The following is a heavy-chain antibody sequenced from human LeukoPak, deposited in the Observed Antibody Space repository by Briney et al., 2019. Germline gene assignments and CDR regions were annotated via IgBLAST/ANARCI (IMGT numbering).Heavy chain of an antibody. CDR1: GFTFSTYS. CDR3: ARGAGYSTTSFGY. D-gene: IGHD6-13*01. Sequence: GGSLRLSCAASGFTFSTYSMNGVRQAPGKGLEWVSSILSSSDFISYADSVKGRFTISRDNTKNSLYLQMNSLKAEDTAVYYCARGAGYSTTSFGYWGQGTLVTVSS. V-gene: IGHV3-21*04. J-gene: IGHJ4*02. CDR2: ILSSSDFI.